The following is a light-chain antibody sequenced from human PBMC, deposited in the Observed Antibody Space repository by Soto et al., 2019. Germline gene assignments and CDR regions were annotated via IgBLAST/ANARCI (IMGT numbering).Light chain of an antibody. J-gene: IGLJ1*01. V-gene: IGLV2-14*01. CDR3: SSYTTGNTRQIV. Sequence: QSVLTQPASVSGSPGQAITISCTGTSSDVGGYTYVSWYQQHPGKAPKFIIYDVSNRPSGVSNRFSGSKSGNTASLTISGLQAEDEADYYCSSYTTGNTRQIVFGTGTKVTVL. CDR2: DVS. CDR1: SSDVGGYTY.